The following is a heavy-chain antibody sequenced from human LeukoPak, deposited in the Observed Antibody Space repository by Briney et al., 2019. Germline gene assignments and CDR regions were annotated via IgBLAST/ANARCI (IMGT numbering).Heavy chain of an antibody. Sequence: PGGSLRLSCAASGFTFSSYSMNWVRQAPGKGLEWVSSISSSSGYIYYADSVKGRFTISRDNAKNSLYLQMNSLRAEDTAVYYCARQIHSSGYHFDYWGQGTLVTVSS. D-gene: IGHD3-22*01. J-gene: IGHJ4*02. CDR3: ARQIHSSGYHFDY. V-gene: IGHV3-21*01. CDR1: GFTFSSYS. CDR2: ISSSSGYI.